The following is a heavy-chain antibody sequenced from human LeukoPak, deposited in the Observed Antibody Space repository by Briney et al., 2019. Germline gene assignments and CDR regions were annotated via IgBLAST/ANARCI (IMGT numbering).Heavy chain of an antibody. J-gene: IGHJ6*02. Sequence: SETLSLTCTVSGGSISRYYWNWIRQPPGKGLEWIGYIYYIGDTNYTPSLKSRVTISVETSKTQFSLKLTSVTAADTAVYYCARDRGYSGYDYYGMDVWGQGTTVTVSS. CDR3: ARDRGYSGYDYYGMDV. CDR2: IYYIGDT. CDR1: GGSISRYY. V-gene: IGHV4-59*01. D-gene: IGHD5-12*01.